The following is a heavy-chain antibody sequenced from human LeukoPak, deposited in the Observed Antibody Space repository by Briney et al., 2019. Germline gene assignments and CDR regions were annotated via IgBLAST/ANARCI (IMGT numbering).Heavy chain of an antibody. Sequence: GASVKVSCKASGYTFTSYDIHWVRQATGQGLEWMGWMNPNSGNTGYAQKFQGRVTITRNTSISTAYMELSSLRSEDTAVYYCARASREIAARGYYYYMDVWGKGTTVTVSS. CDR2: MNPNSGNT. CDR3: ARASREIAARGYYYYMDV. CDR1: GYTFTSYD. V-gene: IGHV1-8*03. J-gene: IGHJ6*03. D-gene: IGHD6-6*01.